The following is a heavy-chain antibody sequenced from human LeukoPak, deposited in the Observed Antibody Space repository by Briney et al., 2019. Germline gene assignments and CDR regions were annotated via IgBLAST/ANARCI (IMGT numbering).Heavy chain of an antibody. V-gene: IGHV3-30*03. J-gene: IGHJ3*02. CDR2: ISYDGSNK. D-gene: IGHD1-26*01. CDR1: GFSFSDYY. CDR3: AREGLYSGSPQGI. Sequence: GGSLRLSCAASGFSFSDYYMTWVRQAPGKGLEWVAVISYDGSNKYYADSVKGRFTISRDNSKNTLYLQMNSLRAEDTAVYYCAREGLYSGSPQGIWGQGTMVTVSS.